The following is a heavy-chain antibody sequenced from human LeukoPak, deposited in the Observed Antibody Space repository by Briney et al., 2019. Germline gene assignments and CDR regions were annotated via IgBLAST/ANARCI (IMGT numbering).Heavy chain of an antibody. CDR1: GGSFSGYY. Sequence: SETLSLTCAVYGGSFSGYYWSWIRQPPGKGLEWIGEINHSGSTNYNPSLKSRVTISVDTSKNQFSLKLSSVTAADTAVYYCARGLIVGSYFDYWGQGTLVTVSS. CDR2: INHSGST. CDR3: ARGLIVGSYFDY. J-gene: IGHJ4*02. V-gene: IGHV4-34*01. D-gene: IGHD3-22*01.